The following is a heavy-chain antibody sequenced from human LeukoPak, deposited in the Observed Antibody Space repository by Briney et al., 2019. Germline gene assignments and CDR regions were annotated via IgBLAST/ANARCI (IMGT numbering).Heavy chain of an antibody. CDR3: ARSGVATCDY. J-gene: IGHJ4*02. Sequence: GGSLRLSCQASGFTFSNYAMSWIRQAPGKGLEWVSSINPDGGSFFADSVSGRSTISRDDSRSVVYLQMNTLSAEDTAVYYCARSGVATCDYWGQGILVTVSS. D-gene: IGHD3-10*01. V-gene: IGHV3-23*01. CDR2: INPDGGS. CDR1: GFTFSNYA.